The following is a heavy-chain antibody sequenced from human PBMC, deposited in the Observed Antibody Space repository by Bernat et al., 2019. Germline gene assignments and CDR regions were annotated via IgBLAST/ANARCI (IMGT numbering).Heavy chain of an antibody. CDR2: INSDGSST. J-gene: IGHJ4*02. CDR1: GFTFSSYW. Sequence: EVQLVESGGGLVQPGGSLRLSCAASGFTFSSYWMHWVRQAPGKGLVWVSRINSDGSSTNYADSVKGRFTISRDNSKNTLYLQMNSLRAEDTAVYYCASSIAARHTELDYWGQGTLVTVSS. D-gene: IGHD6-6*01. CDR3: ASSIAARHTELDY. V-gene: IGHV3-74*01.